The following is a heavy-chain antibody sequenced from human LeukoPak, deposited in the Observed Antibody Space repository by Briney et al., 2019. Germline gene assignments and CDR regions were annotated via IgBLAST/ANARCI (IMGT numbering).Heavy chain of an antibody. V-gene: IGHV5-51*01. CDR2: IYPGDSDT. J-gene: IGHJ5*02. D-gene: IGHD3-10*01. CDR1: GYSFTNYW. Sequence: GESLKISCRGSGYSFTNYWIGWVRQMPGKGLEWMGIIYPGDSDTRYSPSFQGQVTISADKSISTAYLQWSSLKASATAMYYCARALMVRGVTNWFDPWGQGTLVTVSS. CDR3: ARALMVRGVTNWFDP.